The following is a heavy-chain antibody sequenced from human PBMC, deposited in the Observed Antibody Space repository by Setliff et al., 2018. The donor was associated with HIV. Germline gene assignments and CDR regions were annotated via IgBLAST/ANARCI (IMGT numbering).Heavy chain of an antibody. D-gene: IGHD1-26*01. CDR3: ARDGGSYYGYYYGMDV. CDR2: ISGCGSGSRT. Sequence: GGSLRLSCTAPGSTFNFFAVSWVRQAPGKGLEWISGISGCGSGSRTDYVDSVKGRFTISGDNSKNTLYLQMNSLRAEDTAVYYCARDGGSYYGYYYGMDVWGQGTTVTVSS. CDR1: GSTFNFFA. V-gene: IGHV3-23*01. J-gene: IGHJ6*02.